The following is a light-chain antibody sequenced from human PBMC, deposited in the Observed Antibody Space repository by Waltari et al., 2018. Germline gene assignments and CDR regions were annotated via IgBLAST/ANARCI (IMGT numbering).Light chain of an antibody. Sequence: QSVLTQPPSVSGAPGQRVTISCTGSSSNIGAGYDVHWYQQLPGTAHKLLIYGNSNRPSGVPDRFSGSKSGTSASLAITGLQAEDEADYYCQSYDSSLSGGVFGGGTKLTVL. J-gene: IGLJ3*02. CDR1: SSNIGAGYD. CDR2: GNS. CDR3: QSYDSSLSGGV. V-gene: IGLV1-40*01.